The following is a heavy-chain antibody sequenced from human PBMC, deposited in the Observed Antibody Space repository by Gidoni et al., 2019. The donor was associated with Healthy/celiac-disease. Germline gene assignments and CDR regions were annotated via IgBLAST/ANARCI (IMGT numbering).Heavy chain of an antibody. D-gene: IGHD2-15*01. CDR3: AKARAVKRGVVVAAIDYGMDV. J-gene: IGHJ6*02. CDR1: GYTFTSYY. Sequence: QVQLVQSGAEVKKPGASVKVSCKASGYTFTSYYMHWVRQAPGQGLEWMGIINPSGGSTSYAQKFQGRVTMTRDTSTSTVYMELSSLRSEDTAVYYCAKARAVKRGVVVAAIDYGMDVWGQGTTVTVSS. CDR2: INPSGGST. V-gene: IGHV1-46*03.